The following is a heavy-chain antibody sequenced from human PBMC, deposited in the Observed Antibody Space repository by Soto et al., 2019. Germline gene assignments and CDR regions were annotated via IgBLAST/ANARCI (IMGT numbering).Heavy chain of an antibody. CDR2: INPNSGGT. CDR3: ARTVEMATIGWFDP. V-gene: IGHV1-2*02. CDR1: GYTFTGDY. D-gene: IGHD5-12*01. Sequence: ETSVEVSCRASGYTFTGDYMHWVRQAPGQGLEWMGWINPNSGGTNYAQKFQGRVTMTRDTSISTAYMELSRLRSDDTAVYYCARTVEMATIGWFDPWGQGTLVTVSS. J-gene: IGHJ5*02.